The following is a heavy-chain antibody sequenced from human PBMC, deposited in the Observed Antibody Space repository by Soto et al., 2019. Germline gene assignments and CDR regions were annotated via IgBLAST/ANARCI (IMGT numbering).Heavy chain of an antibody. CDR2: ISGSGGST. J-gene: IGHJ3*02. V-gene: IGHV3-23*01. D-gene: IGHD2-2*01. CDR1: GFTFSSYA. CDR3: AKDEWSRDIVVVPAAMRGDAFDI. Sequence: GGSLRLSCAASGFTFSSYAMSWVRQAPGKGLEWVSAISGSGGSTYYADSVKGRFTISRDNSKNTLYLQMNSLRAEDTAVYYCAKDEWSRDIVVVPAAMRGDAFDIWGQGTMVTVSS.